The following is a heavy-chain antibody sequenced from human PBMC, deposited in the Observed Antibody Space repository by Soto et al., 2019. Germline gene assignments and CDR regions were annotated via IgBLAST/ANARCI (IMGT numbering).Heavy chain of an antibody. CDR3: ARDLPDTAMASCNWFDP. CDR1: GDSVSSNSAA. Sequence: SQTLSLTCAISGDSVSSNSAAWNWIRQSPSRGLEWLGRTYYRSKWYNDYAVSVKSRITINPDTSKNQFSLQLNSVTPEGTAVYYCARDLPDTAMASCNWFDPWGQGTLVTVSS. D-gene: IGHD5-18*01. J-gene: IGHJ5*02. CDR2: TYYRSKWYN. V-gene: IGHV6-1*01.